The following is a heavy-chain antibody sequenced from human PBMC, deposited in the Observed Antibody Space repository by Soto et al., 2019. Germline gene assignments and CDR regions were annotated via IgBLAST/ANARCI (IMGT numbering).Heavy chain of an antibody. CDR2: ISSSGSTI. D-gene: IGHD1-26*01. CDR3: ARDRIVGATRDPNWFDP. V-gene: IGHV3-48*03. Sequence: GGSLRLSCAASGFTFSSYEMNWVRQAPGKGLEWVSYISSSGSTIYYADSVKGRFTISRDNAKNSLYLQMNSLRAEDTAVYYCARDRIVGATRDPNWFDPWGQGTLVTVSS. J-gene: IGHJ5*02. CDR1: GFTFSSYE.